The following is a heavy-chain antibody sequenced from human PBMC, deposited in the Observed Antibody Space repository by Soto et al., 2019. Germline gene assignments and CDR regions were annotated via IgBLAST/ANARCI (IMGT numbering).Heavy chain of an antibody. Sequence: ASVKVSCKASGYTFTGYYMHWVRQAPGQGPEWMGWINPNSGGTNYAQKFQGRVTMTRDTSISTAYMELSRLRSDDTAVYYCARAASYYYGMDVWGQGTTVTVSS. J-gene: IGHJ6*02. CDR3: ARAASYYYGMDV. CDR2: INPNSGGT. D-gene: IGHD6-25*01. CDR1: GYTFTGYY. V-gene: IGHV1-2*02.